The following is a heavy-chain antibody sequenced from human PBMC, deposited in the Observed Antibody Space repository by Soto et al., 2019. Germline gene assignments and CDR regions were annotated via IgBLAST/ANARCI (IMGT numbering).Heavy chain of an antibody. CDR3: TGEGACKLLLDRRYHECGMDV. Sequence: QVQLVESGGGLVKPGGSLRLSCAASGFTFSDYYMSWIRQAPGKGLEWLSHISGSGGTTNYADSVKGRFNISRDNAKNSLYRQLNSLRAEETAVVNCTGEGACKLLLDRRYHECGMDVWGRGAT. J-gene: IGHJ6*01. D-gene: IGHD2-15*01. CDR1: GFTFSDYY. V-gene: IGHV3-11*04. CDR2: ISGSGGTT.